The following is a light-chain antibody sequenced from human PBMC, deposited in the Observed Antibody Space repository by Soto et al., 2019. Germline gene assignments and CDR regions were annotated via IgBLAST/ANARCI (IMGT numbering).Light chain of an antibody. CDR3: LQYSSYPVT. J-gene: IGKJ1*01. Sequence: DIQMTPSPSTLSASVGDRVTITCRASQSISSWLAWYQQKPGKATKLLIYDASSLESGVPSRFSGSGSGTEFTLTISSLQPEDCATYYCLQYSSYPVTVGQGTKVDIK. CDR2: DAS. V-gene: IGKV1-5*01. CDR1: QSISSW.